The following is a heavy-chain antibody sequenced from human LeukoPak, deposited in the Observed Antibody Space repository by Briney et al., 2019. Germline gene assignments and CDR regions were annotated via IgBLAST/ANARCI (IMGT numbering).Heavy chain of an antibody. D-gene: IGHD3-10*01. CDR3: ARGYYYGSGSYLDY. J-gene: IGHJ4*02. CDR2: IYYSGST. Sequence: SETLSLTCTVSGGSISSSSYYWGWIRQPPGKGLEWIGNIYYSGSTYYNSSLKSRVTMSVDTSKNQFSLKLSSVTAADTAVYYCARGYYYGSGSYLDYWGQGTLVTVSS. V-gene: IGHV4-39*07. CDR1: GGSISSSSYY.